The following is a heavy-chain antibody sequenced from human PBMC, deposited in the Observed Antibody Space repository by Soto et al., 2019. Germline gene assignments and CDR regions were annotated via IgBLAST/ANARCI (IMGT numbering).Heavy chain of an antibody. J-gene: IGHJ6*02. V-gene: IGHV1-8*01. CDR1: GYTFSSYD. CDR2: MNPNSGNT. Sequence: ASVKVSCKASGYTFSSYDINWVRQATGQGLEWMGWMNPNSGNTGYAQKFQGRVTMTRNTSIRTAYMELSSLRSEDTAVYYCGRSHCISPGCYEYQYYGMDVWG. CDR3: GRSHCISPGCYEYQYYGMDV. D-gene: IGHD2-2*01.